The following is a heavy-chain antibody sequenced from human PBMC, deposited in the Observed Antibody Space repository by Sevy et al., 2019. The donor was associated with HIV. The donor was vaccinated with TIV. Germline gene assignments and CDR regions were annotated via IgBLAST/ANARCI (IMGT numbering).Heavy chain of an antibody. D-gene: IGHD3-10*01. V-gene: IGHV4-4*07. CDR2: IYTSGST. CDR3: ARDTTPKYYYGSGSYYYGMDV. CDR1: GGSISSYY. J-gene: IGHJ6*02. Sequence: SETLSLTCTVSGGSISSYYWSWIRQPAGKGLEWIGRIYTSGSTNYNPSLKSRVTMSVDTSKNQFSLKLSSVTAADTAVYYCARDTTPKYYYGSGSYYYGMDVWGQGTMVTVSS.